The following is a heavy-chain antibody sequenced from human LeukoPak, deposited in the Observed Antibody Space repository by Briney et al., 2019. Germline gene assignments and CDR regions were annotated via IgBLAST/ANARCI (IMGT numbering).Heavy chain of an antibody. Sequence: GGSLRLSCAASGFTFSSYSMNCVRQAPGKGLEWVSSISSSSSYIYYADSVKGRFTISRDNAKNSLYLQMNSLRAEDTAVYYCARDRRDFAASDAFDIWGQGTMVTVSS. V-gene: IGHV3-21*01. J-gene: IGHJ3*02. D-gene: IGHD3-3*01. CDR2: ISSSSSYI. CDR1: GFTFSSYS. CDR3: ARDRRDFAASDAFDI.